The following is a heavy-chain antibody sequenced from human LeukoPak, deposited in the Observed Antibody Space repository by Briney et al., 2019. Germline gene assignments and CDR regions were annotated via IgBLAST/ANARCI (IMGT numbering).Heavy chain of an antibody. CDR3: ARDRRGCSSTSCYEAYFDY. J-gene: IGHJ4*02. Sequence: ASVKVSCKASGYTFTGYYMHWVRQAPGQGLEWMGWISAYNGNTNYAQKLQGRVTMTTDTSTSTAYMELRSLRSDDTAVYYCARDRRGCSSTSCYEAYFDYWGQGTLVTVSS. D-gene: IGHD2-2*01. V-gene: IGHV1-18*04. CDR2: ISAYNGNT. CDR1: GYTFTGYY.